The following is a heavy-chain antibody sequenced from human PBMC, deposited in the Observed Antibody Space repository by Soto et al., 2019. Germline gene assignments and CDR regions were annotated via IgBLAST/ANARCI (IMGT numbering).Heavy chain of an antibody. V-gene: IGHV4-4*02. CDR1: GGTISSSNW. CDR3: ARANLDTTLNHEWFDP. Sequence: SETLPLTCAVSGGTISSSNWWICVRQPPGKGLEWIGEIYHSGSTNYNPSLKSRVTISVDKSKNQFSLKLSSVTAADTAVYYCARANLDTTLNHEWFDPWDQGTLVTVSS. D-gene: IGHD4-17*01. CDR2: IYHSGST. J-gene: IGHJ5*02.